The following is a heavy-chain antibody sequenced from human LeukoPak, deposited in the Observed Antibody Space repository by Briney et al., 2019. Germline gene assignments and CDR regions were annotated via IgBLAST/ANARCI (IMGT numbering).Heavy chain of an antibody. D-gene: IGHD3-10*01. J-gene: IGHJ4*02. CDR2: IYYSGST. CDR1: GGSISSYY. Sequence: SETLSLTCTVSGGSISSYYWSWIRQPPGKGLEWIGYIYYSGSTNYNPSLKSRVNISVDTSKNQFSLKLSSVTAADTAVYYCARGFPFREYEFDYWGQGTLVTVSS. V-gene: IGHV4-59*01. CDR3: ARGFPFREYEFDY.